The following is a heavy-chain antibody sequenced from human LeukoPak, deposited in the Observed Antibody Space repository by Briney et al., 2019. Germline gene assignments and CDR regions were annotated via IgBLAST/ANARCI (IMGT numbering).Heavy chain of an antibody. D-gene: IGHD1-26*01. J-gene: IGHJ4*02. CDR3: ARGLSLFPYYFDY. V-gene: IGHV3-48*01. CDR1: GFTFSSYG. Sequence: GGSLRLSCAASGFTFSSYGMNWVRQAPGKGLEWVSYISSSSSTIYYADSVKGRFTISRDNAKNSLYLQMNSLRAEDTAVYYCARGLSLFPYYFDYWGQGTLVTVSS. CDR2: ISSSSSTI.